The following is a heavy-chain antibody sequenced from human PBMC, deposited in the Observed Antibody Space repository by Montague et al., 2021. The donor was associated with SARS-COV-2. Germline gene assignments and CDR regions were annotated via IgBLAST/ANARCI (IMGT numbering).Heavy chain of an antibody. CDR3: AGAERYFGPLDP. V-gene: IGHV4-59*01. J-gene: IGHJ5*02. Sequence: SETLSLTSALSGGSAYWNWIRRPPGKGLEWIGNVYYKGGPTYSPSLRDRVTISLDSPNQVSLRLNYVTAADSAVYYCAGAERYFGPLDPWGLGITVIVSS. CDR1: GGSAY. CDR2: VYYKGGP. D-gene: IGHD3-9*01.